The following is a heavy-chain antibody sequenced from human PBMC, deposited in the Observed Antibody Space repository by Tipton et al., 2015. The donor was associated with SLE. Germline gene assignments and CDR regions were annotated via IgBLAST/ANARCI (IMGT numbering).Heavy chain of an antibody. V-gene: IGHV4-61*09. CDR2: IYTSGNT. CDR1: GGSISSGSYY. Sequence: TLSLTCTVSGGSISSGSYYWSWIRQPAGKGLEWIGHIYTSGNTNYNPSLKSRVTISVDTSKNQLSLKLTPVTAADTSVYYCARGAKERITLVRVRPYYFDYWGQGSLVTVSS. J-gene: IGHJ4*01. CDR3: ARGAKERITLVRVRPYYFDY. D-gene: IGHD3-10*01.